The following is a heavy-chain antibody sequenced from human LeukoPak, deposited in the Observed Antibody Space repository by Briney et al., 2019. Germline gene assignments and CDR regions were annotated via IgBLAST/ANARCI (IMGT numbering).Heavy chain of an antibody. D-gene: IGHD3-10*01. CDR2: IDYSGNT. CDR1: GGSFSGLY. J-gene: IGHJ6*03. CDR3: ARPMGYYYYHYIDV. V-gene: IGHV4-34*01. Sequence: SETLSLTCAVYGGSFSGLYWTWIRQTPGKGLEWIGEIDYSGNTNYNPSLKSRVTISIDTSKNQFSLKVRSVTAADTAVYYCARPMGYYYYHYIDVWGKGTTVTVSS.